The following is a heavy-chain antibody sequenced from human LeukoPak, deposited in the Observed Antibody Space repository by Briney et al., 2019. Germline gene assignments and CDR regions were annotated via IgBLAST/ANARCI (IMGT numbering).Heavy chain of an antibody. CDR2: INPSGGSK. D-gene: IGHD3-22*01. J-gene: IGHJ4*02. CDR3: ARASGDSSGPFDY. V-gene: IGHV1-46*01. CDR1: GYTFSSYY. Sequence: ASVKDSCKASGYTFSSYYMHCVRQAPGEGVEWMGIINPSGGSKSYAQKFQGRVTMTRDTSTSTVYMELSSLRSEDTAVYYCARASGDSSGPFDYWGQGTLVTVSS.